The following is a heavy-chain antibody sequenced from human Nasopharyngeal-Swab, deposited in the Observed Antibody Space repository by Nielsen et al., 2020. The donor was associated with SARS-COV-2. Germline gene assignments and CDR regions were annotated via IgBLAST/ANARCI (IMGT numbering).Heavy chain of an antibody. Sequence: SETLSLTCTVSGGSISSSSYYWGWIRQPPGKGLEWIGSIYYSGSTYYNPSLKSRVTISVDTSKNQFSLKLSSVTAADTAVYYCARDSPSILTGYYHFDYGGQGTLVTVSS. CDR2: IYYSGST. CDR3: ARDSPSILTGYYHFDY. D-gene: IGHD3-9*01. CDR1: GGSISSSSYY. J-gene: IGHJ4*02. V-gene: IGHV4-39*07.